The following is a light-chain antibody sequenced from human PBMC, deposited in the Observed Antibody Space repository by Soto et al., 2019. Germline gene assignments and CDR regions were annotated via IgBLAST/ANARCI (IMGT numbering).Light chain of an antibody. CDR2: ENN. V-gene: IGLV1-51*02. J-gene: IGLJ2*01. CDR1: TSNIGSDS. CDR3: GAWDKSLSGGV. Sequence: QSVLTQPPSVSAAPGQRVNISCSGSTSNIGSDSVSWYQQLPATAPKLLIYENNKRPSGIPDRFSGSKSGTSATLGITGLQTGDEADYYCGAWDKSLSGGVFGGGTKLTVL.